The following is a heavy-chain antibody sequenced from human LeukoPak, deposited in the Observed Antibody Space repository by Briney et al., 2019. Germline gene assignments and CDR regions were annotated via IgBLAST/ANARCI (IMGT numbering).Heavy chain of an antibody. J-gene: IGHJ4*02. Sequence: SETLSLTCAVSGYSISSGYYWGWIRQPPGKGLEWIGSIYHSGSTYYNPSLKSRVTISLDTSKNQFSLKLSSVTAADTAVYYCAKIGYYYGPDYWGQGTLVTVSS. D-gene: IGHD3-10*01. V-gene: IGHV4-38-2*01. CDR1: GYSISSGYY. CDR3: AKIGYYYGPDY. CDR2: IYHSGST.